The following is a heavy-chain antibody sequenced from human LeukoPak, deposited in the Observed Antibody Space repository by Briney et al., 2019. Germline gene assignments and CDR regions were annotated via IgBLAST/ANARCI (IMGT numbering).Heavy chain of an antibody. CDR2: INHSGST. V-gene: IGHV4-34*01. CDR1: GGSFSGYY. Sequence: PSETLSLTCAVYGGSFSGYYWSWIRQPPGKGLEWIGEINHSGSTNYNPSLKSRVTISVDTSKNQFSLKLSSVTAADTAVYYCASLPHQSAYDILTGYYYYYYYMDVWGKGTTVTVSS. D-gene: IGHD3-9*01. J-gene: IGHJ6*03. CDR3: ASLPHQSAYDILTGYYYYYYYMDV.